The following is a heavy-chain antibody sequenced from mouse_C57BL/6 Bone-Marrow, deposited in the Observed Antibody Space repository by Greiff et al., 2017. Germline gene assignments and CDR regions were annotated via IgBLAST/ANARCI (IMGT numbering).Heavy chain of an antibody. CDR3: TNDGNYDAMDY. J-gene: IGHJ4*01. CDR1: GFTFSSYA. CDR2: ISSGGDYI. V-gene: IGHV5-9-1*02. Sequence: EVKLMESGDGLVKPGGSLKLSCAASGFTFSSYAMSWVRQTPEKRLEWVAYISSGGDYIYYADTVKGRFTISRDNARNTLYLQMSSLKSEDTAMYYCTNDGNYDAMDYWGQGTSVTVSS. D-gene: IGHD2-1*01.